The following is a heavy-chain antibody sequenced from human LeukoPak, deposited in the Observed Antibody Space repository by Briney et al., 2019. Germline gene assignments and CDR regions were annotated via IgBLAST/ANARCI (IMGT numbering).Heavy chain of an antibody. CDR2: ISNDGTST. CDR3: AKSGPYGLYYFDY. V-gene: IGHV3-74*01. CDR1: GLTFSDYW. D-gene: IGHD4-17*01. J-gene: IGHJ4*02. Sequence: GGSLRLSCAVSGLTFSDYWMHWVRQAPGKGLVWVSRISNDGTSTSYADSVKGRLTISRDNAKNTLYLQMNSPRAEDTALYYCAKSGPYGLYYFDYWGQGTLVTVSS.